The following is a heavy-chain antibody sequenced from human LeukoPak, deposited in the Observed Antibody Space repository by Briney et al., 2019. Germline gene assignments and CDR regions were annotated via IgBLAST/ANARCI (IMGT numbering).Heavy chain of an antibody. CDR2: IKQDGSEK. J-gene: IGHJ4*02. D-gene: IGHD6-13*01. Sequence: GGSLRLSCAASGFTFSSYWMSWVRQAPGKGLEWVANIKQDGSEKYYVDSVKGRFTISRDNAKNSLYLQMNSLRAEDTAVYYCARTYSSSWMDFDYWGQGTLVTVSS. CDR3: ARTYSSSWMDFDY. CDR1: GFTFSSYW. V-gene: IGHV3-7*01.